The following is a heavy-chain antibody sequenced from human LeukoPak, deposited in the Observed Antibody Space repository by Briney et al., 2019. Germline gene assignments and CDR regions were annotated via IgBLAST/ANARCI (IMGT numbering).Heavy chain of an antibody. J-gene: IGHJ3*02. CDR1: GFTFSIYA. D-gene: IGHD6-13*01. CDR2: IYSGGST. Sequence: PGGSLRLSCAASGFTFSIYAMSWVRQAPGKGLEWVSVIYSGGSTYYADSVKGRFTISRDNSKNTLYLQMNSLRAEDTAVYYRASQSSSWYMVAFDIWGQGTMVTVSS. V-gene: IGHV3-53*01. CDR3: ASQSSSWYMVAFDI.